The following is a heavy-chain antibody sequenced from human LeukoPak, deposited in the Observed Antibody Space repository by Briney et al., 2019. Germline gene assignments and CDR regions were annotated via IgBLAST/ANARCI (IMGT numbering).Heavy chain of an antibody. Sequence: PGGSLRLSCAASGFTFSSYEMNWVRQAPGKGLEWVSYISSSGSTIYYADSVKGRFTISRDNAKNSLYLQMNSLRAEDTAVYYCARDNLAVAGMGNDAFDIWGQGTMVTVSS. CDR1: GFTFSSYE. J-gene: IGHJ3*02. CDR3: ARDNLAVAGMGNDAFDI. CDR2: ISSSGSTI. V-gene: IGHV3-48*03. D-gene: IGHD6-19*01.